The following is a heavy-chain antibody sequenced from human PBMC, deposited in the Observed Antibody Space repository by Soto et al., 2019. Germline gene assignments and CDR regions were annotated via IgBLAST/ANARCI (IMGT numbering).Heavy chain of an antibody. Sequence: QVHLVESGGGLVKPGGSLRLSCAASGFTLSDFYMSWIRQAPGKGLEWVSYISSCGRTIFYADSVRGRFTISRDNAENSLYLQMNSLRAEDTALYYCARNSEHFDYWGQGTLVTVSS. CDR3: ARNSEHFDY. V-gene: IGHV3-11*01. J-gene: IGHJ4*02. CDR2: ISSCGRTI. D-gene: IGHD1-26*01. CDR1: GFTLSDFY.